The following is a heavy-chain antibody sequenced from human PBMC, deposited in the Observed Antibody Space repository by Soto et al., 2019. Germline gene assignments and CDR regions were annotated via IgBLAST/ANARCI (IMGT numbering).Heavy chain of an antibody. V-gene: IGHV1-2*02. CDR2: INPNSGGT. Sequence: ASVKVSCKASGYTFTGYYMHWVRQAPGQGLEWMGWINPNSGGTNYAQKFQGRVTMTRDTSISTAYMELSRLRSDDTAVYYCARDYDFWSGYYYYGMDVWDQGTTVTVFS. CDR1: GYTFTGYY. D-gene: IGHD3-3*01. CDR3: ARDYDFWSGYYYYGMDV. J-gene: IGHJ6*02.